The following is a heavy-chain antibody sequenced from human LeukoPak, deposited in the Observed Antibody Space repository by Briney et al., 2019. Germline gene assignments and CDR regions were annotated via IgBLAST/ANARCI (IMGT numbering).Heavy chain of an antibody. CDR2: ISYDGSNK. Sequence: GGSLRLSCAASGFTFSSYAMHWVRQAPGKGLEWVAVISYDGSNKYYADSVKGRFTISRDNSKNTLYLQMNSLRAEDTAVYCCARDGGGGLTAFDYWGRGTLVTVSS. CDR1: GFTFSSYA. CDR3: ARDGGGGLTAFDY. V-gene: IGHV3-30-3*01. J-gene: IGHJ4*02. D-gene: IGHD2-15*01.